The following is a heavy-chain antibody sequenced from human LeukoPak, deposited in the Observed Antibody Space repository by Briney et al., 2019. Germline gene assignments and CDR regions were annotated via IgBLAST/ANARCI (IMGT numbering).Heavy chain of an antibody. D-gene: IGHD6-13*01. V-gene: IGHV1-46*01. Sequence: XXXGLXXMGIINPSGGSTTYAQKFQGRVAMTRDTSTSRVYMEVSSLRSEDTAVYYCARTYSSSDEFDYWGQGTLVTVSS. CDR2: INPSGGST. CDR3: ARTYSSSDEFDY. J-gene: IGHJ4*02.